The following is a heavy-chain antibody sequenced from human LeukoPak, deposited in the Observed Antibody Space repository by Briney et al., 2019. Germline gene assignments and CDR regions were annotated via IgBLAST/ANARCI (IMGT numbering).Heavy chain of an antibody. Sequence: GGSLRLSCAASGFTFSSYGMSWVRQAPGKGLEWVSAISGSGGSTYYADSVKGRFTISRDNAKNSLYLQMNSLRDEDTAVYYCARGGGSGRWGSAFDTWGQGTLVTVSS. CDR1: GFTFSSYG. D-gene: IGHD5-12*01. J-gene: IGHJ3*02. CDR3: ARGGGSGRWGSAFDT. V-gene: IGHV3-23*01. CDR2: ISGSGGST.